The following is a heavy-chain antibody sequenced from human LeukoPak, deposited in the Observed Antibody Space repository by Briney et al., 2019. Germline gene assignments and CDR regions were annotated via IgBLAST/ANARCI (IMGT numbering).Heavy chain of an antibody. CDR3: ARGMVRGGYAFDI. V-gene: IGHV3-48*02. J-gene: IGHJ3*02. CDR1: GFTFSSYS. CDR2: ISSSSSTI. Sequence: GGSLRLSCAASGFTFSSYSMNWVRHAPGKGLEWVSYISSSSSTIYYADSVKGRFTISRDNAKNSLYLQMNSLRDEDTAVYYCARGMVRGGYAFDIWGQGTMVTVSS. D-gene: IGHD3-10*01.